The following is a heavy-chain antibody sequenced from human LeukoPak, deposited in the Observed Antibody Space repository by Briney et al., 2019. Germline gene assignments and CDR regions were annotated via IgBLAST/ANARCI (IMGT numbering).Heavy chain of an antibody. CDR1: GGSISSYY. CDR2: IYTSGST. D-gene: IGHD2-21*02. V-gene: IGHV4-4*07. CDR3: ARDLVTETALGCWFDP. Sequence: SETLSLTCTVSGGSISSYYWSWIRQPAGKGLEWIGRIYTSGSTNYNPPLKSRVTMSVDTSKNQFSLKLSSVTAADTAVYYCARDLVTETALGCWFDPWGQGTLVTVSS. J-gene: IGHJ5*02.